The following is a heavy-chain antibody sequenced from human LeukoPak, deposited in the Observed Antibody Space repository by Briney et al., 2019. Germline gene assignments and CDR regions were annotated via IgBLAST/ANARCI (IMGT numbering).Heavy chain of an antibody. CDR3: ARFLEVTVTTTRYYDY. Sequence: GESLQISCKGSGYRFTSYWIGWVRQMPGKGLEWMGNIYPGDSDTRYSPSFQGQVTISADKSISTAYLQWSSLKASDTAMYYCARFLEVTVTTTRYYDYWGQGTLVTVSS. CDR2: IYPGDSDT. V-gene: IGHV5-51*01. D-gene: IGHD4-17*01. CDR1: GYRFTSYW. J-gene: IGHJ4*02.